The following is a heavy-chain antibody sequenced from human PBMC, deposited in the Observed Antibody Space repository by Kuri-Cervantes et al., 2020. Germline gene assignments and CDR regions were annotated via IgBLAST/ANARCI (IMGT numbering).Heavy chain of an antibody. D-gene: IGHD5-12*01. CDR2: IWYDGSNK. V-gene: IGHV3-33*01. J-gene: IGHJ3*02. CDR3: TTDLVATIISAFDI. Sequence: GESLKISCAASGFTFSSYGMHWVRQAPGKGLEWVAVIWYDGSNKYYADSVKGRFTISRDNSKNTLYLQMNSLKTEDTAVYYCTTDLVATIISAFDIWGQGTMVTVSS. CDR1: GFTFSSYG.